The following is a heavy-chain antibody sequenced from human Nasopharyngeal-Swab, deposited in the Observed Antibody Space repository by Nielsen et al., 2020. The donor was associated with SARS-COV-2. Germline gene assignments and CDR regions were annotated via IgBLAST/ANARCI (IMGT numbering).Heavy chain of an antibody. Sequence: SLKISCAASGFTFDDYAMHWVRQAPGKGLEWVSGISWNSGSIGYADSVKGRFTISRANAKNSLYLQMNSLRAEDTALYYCATLLEGLYYYYGMDVWGQGTTVTVSS. V-gene: IGHV3-9*01. CDR1: GFTFDDYA. CDR2: ISWNSGSI. CDR3: ATLLEGLYYYYGMDV. D-gene: IGHD2-15*01. J-gene: IGHJ6*02.